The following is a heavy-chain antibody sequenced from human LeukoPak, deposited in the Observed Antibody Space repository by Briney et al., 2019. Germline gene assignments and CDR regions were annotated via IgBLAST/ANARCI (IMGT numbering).Heavy chain of an antibody. CDR3: ASGHGLYYYYGMDV. J-gene: IGHJ6*02. D-gene: IGHD3/OR15-3a*01. Sequence: LWASVKVSCKASGGTFSSYAISWVRQAPGQGLEWMGRIIPILGIANYAQKFQGRVTITADKSTSTAYMELSSLRSEDTAVYYCASGHGLYYYYGMDVWGQGTTVTVSS. CDR2: IIPILGIA. CDR1: GGTFSSYA. V-gene: IGHV1-69*04.